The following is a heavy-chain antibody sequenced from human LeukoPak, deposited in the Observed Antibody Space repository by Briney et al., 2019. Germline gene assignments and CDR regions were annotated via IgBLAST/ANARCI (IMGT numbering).Heavy chain of an antibody. J-gene: IGHJ6*02. CDR1: GFTFSGYA. V-gene: IGHV3-23*01. CDR2: IGGSGDTT. CDR3: ASKIGESYYYYYGLDV. D-gene: IGHD3-10*01. Sequence: GGSLRLSCAASGFTFSGYAMAWVRQAPGKGLEWVSVIGGSGDTTGYADSVKGRFTISRDKSKTTLFLQMNSLRVEDTAVYYCASKIGESYYYYYGLDVWGQGTTVTVSS.